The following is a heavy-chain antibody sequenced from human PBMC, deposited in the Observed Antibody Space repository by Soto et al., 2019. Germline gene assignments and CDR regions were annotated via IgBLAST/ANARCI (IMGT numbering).Heavy chain of an antibody. CDR3: ARVGVVVVPAAMAPFDY. V-gene: IGHV1-3*01. Sequence: ASVKVSCKASGYTFTSYAMHWVRQAPGQRFEWMGWINAGNGNTKYSQKFQGRVTITRDTSASTAYMELSSLRSEDTAVYYCARVGVVVVPAAMAPFDYWGQGTLVTVSS. J-gene: IGHJ4*02. D-gene: IGHD2-2*01. CDR1: GYTFTSYA. CDR2: INAGNGNT.